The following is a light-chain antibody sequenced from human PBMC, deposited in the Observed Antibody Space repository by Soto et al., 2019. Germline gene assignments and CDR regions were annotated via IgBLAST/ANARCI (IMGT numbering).Light chain of an antibody. CDR3: QQSFSPLWT. V-gene: IGKV1-39*01. CDR1: QSISNY. CDR2: AAS. J-gene: IGKJ1*01. Sequence: DIQMTQSPSSLSASVGDRVTITCRARQSISNYLNWYQQKPGKAPKLLIYAASSMQSGVPSRFSGSGSETDFTLTISRLQPDDSATYYCQQSFSPLWTFGQGTKVEV.